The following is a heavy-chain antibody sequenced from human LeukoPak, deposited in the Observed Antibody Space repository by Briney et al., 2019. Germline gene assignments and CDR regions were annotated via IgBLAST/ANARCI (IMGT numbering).Heavy chain of an antibody. Sequence: GGSLRLSCAASGFTFSDYYMRWIRQAPGKGLEWVSYISSSGSTIYYADSVKGRFTISRDNAKNSLYLQMNSLRAEDTAVYYCARDPGGYYSSFYFDYWGQGTLVTVSS. CDR3: ARDPGGYYSSFYFDY. J-gene: IGHJ4*02. V-gene: IGHV3-11*01. CDR1: GFTFSDYY. D-gene: IGHD6-6*01. CDR2: ISSSGSTI.